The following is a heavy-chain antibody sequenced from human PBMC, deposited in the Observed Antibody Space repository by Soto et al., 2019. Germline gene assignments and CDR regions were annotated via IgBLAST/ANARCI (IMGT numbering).Heavy chain of an antibody. J-gene: IGHJ4*02. CDR3: AMKGGDYDFWSGYFWA. D-gene: IGHD3-3*01. CDR2: ISGSGGST. Sequence: GGSLRLSCAASGFTFSSYAMSWVRQAPGKGLEWVSAISGSGGSTYYADSVKGRFTISRDNSKNTLYLQMNSLRAEDTAVYYCAMKGGDYDFWSGYFWAWGQGTLVTVSS. CDR1: GFTFSSYA. V-gene: IGHV3-23*01.